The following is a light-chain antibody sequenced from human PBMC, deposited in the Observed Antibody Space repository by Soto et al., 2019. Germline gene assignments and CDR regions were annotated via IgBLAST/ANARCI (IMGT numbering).Light chain of an antibody. CDR1: SSDLGGYNY. CDR3: SSYTSGSSHYV. CDR2: GVT. Sequence: QSVLTQPASVSGSPGQSITISCTGTSSDLGGYNYVSWYQHHPGKAPKLIIYGVTNRPSGVSNRFSGSKSGNTASLTISGLQAEDEADYHCSSYTSGSSHYVFGTGTKVTVL. J-gene: IGLJ1*01. V-gene: IGLV2-14*01.